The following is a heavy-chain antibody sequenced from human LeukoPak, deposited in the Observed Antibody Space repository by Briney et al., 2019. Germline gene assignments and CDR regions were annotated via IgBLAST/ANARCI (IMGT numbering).Heavy chain of an antibody. D-gene: IGHD3-9*01. V-gene: IGHV4-39*01. CDR3: ARHVRYFDWPTVDY. CDR2: IYYSGST. Sequence: PSETLSLTCTVSGGSISSSSYYWGWIRQPPGKGLEWIGSIYYSGSTYYNPSLKSRVTIPVDTSKNQFSLKLSSVTAADTAVYYCARHVRYFDWPTVDYWGQGTLVTVSS. J-gene: IGHJ4*02. CDR1: GGSISSSSYY.